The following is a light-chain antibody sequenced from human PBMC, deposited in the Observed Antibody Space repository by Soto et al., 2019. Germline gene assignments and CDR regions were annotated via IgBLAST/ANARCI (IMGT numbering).Light chain of an antibody. Sequence: EIVLTQSPGTLSLSPGERATLSCRASQSVSSNLAWYQQKPGQAPRLLIYGGSSRATGIPDRFSGSGSGTDFTLTISSLEPEEFGVYDCQAFGSAPEGTLGQGTKVDIK. J-gene: IGKJ1*01. CDR2: GGS. CDR3: QAFGSAPEGT. V-gene: IGKV3-20*01. CDR1: QSVSSN.